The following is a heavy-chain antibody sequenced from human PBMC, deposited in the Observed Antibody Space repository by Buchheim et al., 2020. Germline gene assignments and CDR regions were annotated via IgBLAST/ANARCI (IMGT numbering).Heavy chain of an antibody. CDR2: IYSGGNT. J-gene: IGHJ4*02. CDR3: ARGPYYYDSSGFHY. D-gene: IGHD3-22*01. Sequence: EVQLVESGGGLVQPGGSLRLSCAASGFSVNNNYMHWVRQAPGKGLEWVSIIYSGGNTYYADSVKGRFTISRDDSQTTVYLHLNSLRAEDTAVYYCARGPYYYDSSGFHYWGQGTL. CDR1: GFSVNNNY. V-gene: IGHV3-66*01.